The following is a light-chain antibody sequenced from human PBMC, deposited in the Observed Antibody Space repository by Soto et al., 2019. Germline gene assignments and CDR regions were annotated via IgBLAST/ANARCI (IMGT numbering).Light chain of an antibody. CDR3: MQALQTPLT. V-gene: IGKV2-28*01. CDR2: LAS. J-gene: IGKJ4*01. CDR1: ESLLYTNGHNY. Sequence: DIVMTQSPLSLPVTLGEPASISCRSSESLLYTNGHNYVDWYLQKPGQSPQLLIYLASKRASGVPDRFSGRGSGTDFTLEIRRVEAEDVGIYYCMQALQTPLTFGGGTKVDIK.